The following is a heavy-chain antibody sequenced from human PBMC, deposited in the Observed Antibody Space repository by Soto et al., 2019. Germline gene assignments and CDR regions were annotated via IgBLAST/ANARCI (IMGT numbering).Heavy chain of an antibody. CDR3: ARDLPTNPWGVFAQYYMDV. Sequence: GGSLRLSCAASGFTFSSYSMNWVRQAPGKGLEWVSSISSSSSYIYYADSVKGRFTISRDNAKNSLYLQMNSLRAEDTAVYYCARDLPTNPWGVFAQYYMDVWGKGTTVTVSS. V-gene: IGHV3-21*01. J-gene: IGHJ6*03. D-gene: IGHD2-8*01. CDR2: ISSSSSYI. CDR1: GFTFSSYS.